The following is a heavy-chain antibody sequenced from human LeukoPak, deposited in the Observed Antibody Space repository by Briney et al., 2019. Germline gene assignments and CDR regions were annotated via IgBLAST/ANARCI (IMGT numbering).Heavy chain of an antibody. V-gene: IGHV3-43*01. Sequence: GGSLRLSCGASGFTFDDYTFHWVRQAPGKSLEWVSLISRDGGSTYYADSVRGRFTISRDNSKNSLYLQMNSLRTEDTALYYCTKDRYCTTTFCPLDYWGQGTLVTVSS. J-gene: IGHJ4*02. CDR2: ISRDGGST. CDR1: GFTFDDYT. D-gene: IGHD2-8*01. CDR3: TKDRYCTTTFCPLDY.